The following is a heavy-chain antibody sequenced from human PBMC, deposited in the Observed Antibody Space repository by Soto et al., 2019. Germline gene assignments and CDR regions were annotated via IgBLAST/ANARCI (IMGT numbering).Heavy chain of an antibody. Sequence: QVQLQESGPGLVKPSQTLSLTCTVSGGSISSGGYYWSWIRQHPGKGLEWIGYIYYSGSTYYNPSLKNRLTISVDTSKNQFSLKLSSVTAADTAVYYCARGQGDLYYDILTGYPPGYWGQGTLVTVSS. CDR3: ARGQGDLYYDILTGYPPGY. J-gene: IGHJ4*02. V-gene: IGHV4-31*03. CDR2: IYYSGST. CDR1: GGSISSGGYY. D-gene: IGHD3-9*01.